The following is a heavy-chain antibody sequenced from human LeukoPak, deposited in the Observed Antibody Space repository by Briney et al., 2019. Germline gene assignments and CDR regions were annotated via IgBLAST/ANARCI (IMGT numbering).Heavy chain of an antibody. D-gene: IGHD3-10*01. J-gene: IGHJ4*02. CDR3: AREAMVRGVLSDY. V-gene: IGHV3-48*03. CDR1: GFTFSSYE. Sequence: GGSLRLSCAASGFTFSSYEMNWVRQAPGKGLEWVSYISSSGSTIYYADSVKGRFTISRDNAKNSLYLQMNSLRAEDTAVYYCAREAMVRGVLSDYWGQGTLVTVSS. CDR2: ISSSGSTI.